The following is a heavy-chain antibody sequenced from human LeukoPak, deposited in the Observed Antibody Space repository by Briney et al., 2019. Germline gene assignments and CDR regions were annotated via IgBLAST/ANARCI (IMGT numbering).Heavy chain of an antibody. D-gene: IGHD6-13*01. CDR3: ARDLGAGGTLSFFDY. Sequence: ASVKVSCKASGYTFTNYGISWGRQAPGQGLEWMGWISAYNGNTNYAQKFQGRVTMTTDTSTSTAYMELRSLRSDDTAVYYCARDLGAGGTLSFFDYWGQGTLVTVSS. CDR1: GYTFTNYG. V-gene: IGHV1-18*04. CDR2: ISAYNGNT. J-gene: IGHJ4*02.